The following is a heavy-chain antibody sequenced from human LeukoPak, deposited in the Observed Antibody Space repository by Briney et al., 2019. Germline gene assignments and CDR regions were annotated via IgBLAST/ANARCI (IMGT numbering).Heavy chain of an antibody. J-gene: IGHJ4*02. CDR1: GFSLSPSGVG. CDR2: IYWDDDK. V-gene: IGHV2-5*02. D-gene: IGHD3-10*01. Sequence: SGPTLANPTQTLTLTCTFSGFSLSPSGVGVGWIRQPPGKALEWLALIYWDDDKRYSPSLKSRLTNTKDTSKNQVVLTMTNMDPVDTATYYCAHMSTMVRGVTYYFNYWGQGTLVTVSS. CDR3: AHMSTMVRGVTYYFNY.